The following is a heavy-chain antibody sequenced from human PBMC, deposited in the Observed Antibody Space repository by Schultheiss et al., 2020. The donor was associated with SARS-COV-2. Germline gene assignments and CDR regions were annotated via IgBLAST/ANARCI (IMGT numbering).Heavy chain of an antibody. V-gene: IGHV3-30*01. CDR3: ARRPYCSGGSCYSEYFQH. D-gene: IGHD2-15*01. J-gene: IGHJ1*01. CDR2: ISYDGSNK. Sequence: GSLRLSCAASGFTFSSYAMHWVRQAPGKGLEWVAVISYDGSNKYYADSVKGRFTISRDNSKNTLYLQMNSLRAEDTAVYYCARRPYCSGGSCYSEYFQHWGQGTLVTVSS. CDR1: GFTFSSYA.